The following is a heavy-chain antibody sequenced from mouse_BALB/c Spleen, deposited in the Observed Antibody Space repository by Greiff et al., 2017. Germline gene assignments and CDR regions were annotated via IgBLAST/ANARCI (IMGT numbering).Heavy chain of an antibody. V-gene: IGHV5-6*02. J-gene: IGHJ4*01. D-gene: IGHD4-1*01. CDR1: GFTFSSYG. CDR3: ARHLGRDYYAMDY. CDR2: ISSGGSYT. Sequence: DVMLVESGGDLVKPGGSLKLSCAASGFTFSSYGMSWVRQTPDKRLEWVATISSGGSYTYYPDSVKGRFTISRDNAKNTLYLQMSSLKSEDTAMYYCARHLGRDYYAMDYWGQGTSVTVSS.